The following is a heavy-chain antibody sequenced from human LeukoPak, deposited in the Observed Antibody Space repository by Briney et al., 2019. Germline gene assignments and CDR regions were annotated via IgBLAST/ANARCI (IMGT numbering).Heavy chain of an antibody. CDR3: ASGLLLEWLWPLV. D-gene: IGHD3-3*01. J-gene: IGHJ4*02. CDR2: IKKDGSDK. Sequence: ECLSLACAAAGFTFGKFGMTWVRRAPGNGLKWVAHIKKDGSDKYYVDSVKGRFTISRDNAQNSLYLQMNSLRAEDTAVYYCASGLLLEWLWPLVWGQGTLVTVTS. V-gene: IGHV3-7*03. CDR1: GFTFGKFG.